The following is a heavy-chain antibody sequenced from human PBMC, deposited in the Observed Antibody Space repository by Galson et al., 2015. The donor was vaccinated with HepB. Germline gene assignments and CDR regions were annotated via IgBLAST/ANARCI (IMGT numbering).Heavy chain of an antibody. V-gene: IGHV6-1*01. Sequence: CAISGDSVSSNSAAWNWIRQSPSRGLEWLGRTYYRSKWYNDYAVSVKSRITINPDTSKNQFSLQLNSVTPEDTAVYYCARDGVTTVINPNYYYYGMDVWGQGTTVTVSS. D-gene: IGHD4-23*01. J-gene: IGHJ6*02. CDR1: GDSVSSNSAA. CDR2: TYYRSKWYN. CDR3: ARDGVTTVINPNYYYYGMDV.